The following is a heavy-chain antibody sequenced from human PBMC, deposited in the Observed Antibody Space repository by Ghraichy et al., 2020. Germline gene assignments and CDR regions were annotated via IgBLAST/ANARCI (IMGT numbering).Heavy chain of an antibody. CDR1: GYTFTGYY. CDR2: INPNSGGT. Sequence: SVKVSCKASGYTFTGYYMHWVRQAPGQGLEWMGWINPNSGGTSYVQRFQGRVTMTRDTSISTAYMELNRLTSDDTSVYYCARGRGTYYYYFDYWGQGTLVTVSS. J-gene: IGHJ4*02. CDR3: ARGRGTYYYYFDY. D-gene: IGHD1-26*01. V-gene: IGHV1-2*02.